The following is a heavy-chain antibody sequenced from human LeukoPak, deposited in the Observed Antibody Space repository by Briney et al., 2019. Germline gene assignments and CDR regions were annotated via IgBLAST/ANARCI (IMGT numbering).Heavy chain of an antibody. CDR1: GYTFTSYG. D-gene: IGHD3-9*01. CDR3: ARVEGHYDILTGYQGKYYFDY. CDR2: IIPIFGTA. V-gene: IGHV1-69*13. Sequence: GASVKVSCKASGYTFTSYGISWVRQAPGQGLEWMGGIIPIFGTANYAQKFQGRVTITADESTSTAYMELSSLRSEDTAVYYCARVEGHYDILTGYQGKYYFDYWGQGTLVTVSS. J-gene: IGHJ4*02.